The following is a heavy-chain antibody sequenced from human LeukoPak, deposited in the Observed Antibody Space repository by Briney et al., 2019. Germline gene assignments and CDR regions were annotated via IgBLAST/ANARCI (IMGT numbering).Heavy chain of an antibody. V-gene: IGHV3-21*01. CDR1: GFIFSRYN. D-gene: IGHD6-19*01. Sequence: SGGSLRLSCAASGFIFSRYNMNWARQAPGKGLEGVSSLSSCGSYIYYADSVKGRFTITRDNAKNSLYLQMNSLRAEDTAVYYCARDYGRIGYSSGCHGFWGQGTMVTVSS. J-gene: IGHJ3*01. CDR3: ARDYGRIGYSSGCHGF. CDR2: LSSCGSYI.